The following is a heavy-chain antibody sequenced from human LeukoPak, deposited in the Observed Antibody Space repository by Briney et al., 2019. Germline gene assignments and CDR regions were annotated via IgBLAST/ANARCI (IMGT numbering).Heavy chain of an antibody. CDR1: GFPFSTYG. J-gene: IGHJ5*02. CDR3: AKDRDSDYGDGGFDP. Sequence: GGSLRLSCAASGFPFSTYGLHWARRAPGKGLEGVAVISYDGTNKYYADSVKGRFTISRDNSKNTLYLQMNSLRAEDTAVYYCAKDRDSDYGDGGFDPWGQGTLVTVSS. D-gene: IGHD4-17*01. CDR2: ISYDGTNK. V-gene: IGHV3-30*18.